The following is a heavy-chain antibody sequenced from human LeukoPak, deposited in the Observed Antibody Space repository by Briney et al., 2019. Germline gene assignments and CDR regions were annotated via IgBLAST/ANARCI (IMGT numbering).Heavy chain of an antibody. CDR1: GGSFSGYY. J-gene: IGHJ4*02. V-gene: IGHV4-34*01. D-gene: IGHD6-6*01. CDR3: ARVSSIAARHKHYFDY. CDR2: INHSGST. Sequence: PSETLSLTCAVYGGSFSGYYWSWIRQPPGKGLEWIGEINHSGSTNYNPSLKSRVTISVDTSKNQFSLKLSSVTAADTAVYYCARVSSIAARHKHYFDYWGQGTLVTVSS.